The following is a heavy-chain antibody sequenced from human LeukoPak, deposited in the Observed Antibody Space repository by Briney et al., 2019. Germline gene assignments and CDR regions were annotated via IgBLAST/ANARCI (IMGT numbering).Heavy chain of an antibody. D-gene: IGHD2-2*02. J-gene: IGHJ4*02. CDR3: ARGRTTSCYTTLDY. Sequence: GGSLRLSCAASGFTFSSYAMHWVRQAPGKGLEWVAVISYDGSNKYYADSVKGRFTISRDNSQNTLYLQMNSLRVDDTAVYSCARGRTTSCYTTLDYWGQGTLVTVSS. CDR2: ISYDGSNK. V-gene: IGHV3-30-3*01. CDR1: GFTFSSYA.